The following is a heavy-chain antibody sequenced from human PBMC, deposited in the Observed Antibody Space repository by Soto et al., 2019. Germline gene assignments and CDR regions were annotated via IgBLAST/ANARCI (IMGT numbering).Heavy chain of an antibody. CDR3: AKGEGYSGSYYCFDY. CDR1: GFTFSSYA. CDR2: ISGSGGST. D-gene: IGHD1-26*01. J-gene: IGHJ4*02. Sequence: EVQLLESGGGLVQPGGSLRLSCAASGFTFSSYAMSWVRQAPGKGLEWVAAISGSGGSTYYADSVKGRFTISRDNSKNTLYLQMNSLRAEDTAVYYCAKGEGYSGSYYCFDYWGQGTLVTVSS. V-gene: IGHV3-23*01.